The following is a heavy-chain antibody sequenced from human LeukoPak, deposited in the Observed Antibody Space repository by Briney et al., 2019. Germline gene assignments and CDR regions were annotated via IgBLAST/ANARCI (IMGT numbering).Heavy chain of an antibody. V-gene: IGHV3-15*01. CDR2: IKSKTDGGTT. D-gene: IGHD3-10*01. CDR1: GFTFSNAW. CDR3: TTDPSRSGYYYYYMDV. J-gene: IGHJ6*03. Sequence: GGSLRLSCAASGFTFSNAWMSWVRQAPGKGLEWVGRIKSKTDGGTTDYAAPVKGRFTISRDDSKNTLYLQMNSLKTEDTAVYYCTTDPSRSGYYYYYMDVWGKGTTVTVSS.